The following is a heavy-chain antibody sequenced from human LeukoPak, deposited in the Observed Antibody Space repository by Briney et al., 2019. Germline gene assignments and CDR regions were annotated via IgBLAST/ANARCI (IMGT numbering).Heavy chain of an antibody. V-gene: IGHV1-2*02. CDR1: GYTFTGYY. CDR2: INPNSGGT. CDR3: ARDVRGYSSSSNWFDP. Sequence: GASVKVSCKASGYTFTGYYMHWVRQAPGQGPEWMGWINPNSGGTNYAQKFQGRVTMTRDTSISTAYMELSRLRSDDTAVYYCARDVRGYSSSSNWFDPWGQGTLVTVSS. J-gene: IGHJ5*02. D-gene: IGHD6-6*01.